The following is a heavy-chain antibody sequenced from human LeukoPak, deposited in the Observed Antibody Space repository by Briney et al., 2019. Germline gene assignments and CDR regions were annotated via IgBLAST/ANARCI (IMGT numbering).Heavy chain of an antibody. V-gene: IGHV1-18*01. Sequence: ASVKVSCKASGYTFTSYGISWVRQAPGQGLEWMGWISAYNGNTNYAQKLQGRVTMTTDTSTSTAYMELRSLRSDDTAVYYCARAGLWYYDSSGLDAFDIWGQGTMVTVSS. D-gene: IGHD3-22*01. CDR2: ISAYNGNT. J-gene: IGHJ3*02. CDR3: ARAGLWYYDSSGLDAFDI. CDR1: GYTFTSYG.